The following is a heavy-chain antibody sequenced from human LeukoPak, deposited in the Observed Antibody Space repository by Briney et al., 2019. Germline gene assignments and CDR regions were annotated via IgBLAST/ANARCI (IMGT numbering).Heavy chain of an antibody. CDR1: GGSISSYY. CDR2: IYYSGST. D-gene: IGHD3-3*01. Sequence: SETLSLTCTVSGGSISSYYWSWIRQPPGKGLEWIGYIYYSGSTNYNPSLKSRVTISVDTSKNQFSLKLSSVTAADTAVYYCVRGPYDFWSGYHYYYYYMDVWGKGTTVTVSS. V-gene: IGHV4-59*01. J-gene: IGHJ6*03. CDR3: VRGPYDFWSGYHYYYYYMDV.